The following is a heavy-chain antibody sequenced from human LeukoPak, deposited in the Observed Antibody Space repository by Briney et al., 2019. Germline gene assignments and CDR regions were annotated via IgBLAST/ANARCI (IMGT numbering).Heavy chain of an antibody. CDR2: INHSGST. V-gene: IGHV4-34*01. CDR3: ARGRLASYGSGSRWRLYYFDY. Sequence: SETLSLTCAVYGGSFSGYYWSWIRQPPGKGLEWIGEINHSGSTNYNPSLKSRVTISVDTSKNQFSLKLSSVTAADTAVYYCARGRLASYGSGSRWRLYYFDYWGQGTLVTVSS. D-gene: IGHD3-10*01. CDR1: GGSFSGYY. J-gene: IGHJ4*02.